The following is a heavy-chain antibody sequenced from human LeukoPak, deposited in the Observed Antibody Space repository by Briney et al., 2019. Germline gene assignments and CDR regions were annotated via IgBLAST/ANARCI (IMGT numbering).Heavy chain of an antibody. J-gene: IGHJ4*02. Sequence: SVKVSCKASGYTFTSYGISWARQAPGQGPEWMGWISPYNGDTNYAQRLQGRVTMTTDTSTSTAYMELRSLRSDDTAVYYCARDIGYCSGGTCSPYCDYWGQGTLVTVSS. CDR1: GYTFTSYG. CDR3: ARDIGYCSGGTCSPYCDY. V-gene: IGHV1-18*04. CDR2: ISPYNGDT. D-gene: IGHD2-15*01.